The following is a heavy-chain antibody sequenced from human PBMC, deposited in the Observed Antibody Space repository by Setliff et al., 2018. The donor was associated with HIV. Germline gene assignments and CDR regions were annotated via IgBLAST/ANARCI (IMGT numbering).Heavy chain of an antibody. CDR1: GFSLATGGVS. D-gene: IGHD3-10*01. J-gene: IGHJ4*02. V-gene: IGHV2-5*02. CDR2: IYWDGDT. CDR3: AHVNSFRSVYFDS. Sequence: SGPTLVNPTETLTLTCAFPGFSLATGGVSLGWIRHPPGEGPELLALIYWDGDTRYNPSLKGRLTVTKATSNNHVVLMMSHMDPADTATYFCAHVNSFRSVYFDSWGEGMLVTVSS.